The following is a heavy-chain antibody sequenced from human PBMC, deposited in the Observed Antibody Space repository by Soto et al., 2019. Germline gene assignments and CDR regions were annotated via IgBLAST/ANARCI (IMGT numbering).Heavy chain of an antibody. CDR2: VWYDGSKK. CDR1: GFTLRTYG. D-gene: IGHD1-7*01. Sequence: PGGSMRLSCAASGFTLRTYGMHWVRQAPGKGLEWVAVVWYDGSKKYYADSVKGRFTISRDDAKNSLYLQMDSLRADDTAVYYCARESFSASPNFFDYWGKGTLGT. V-gene: IGHV3-33*01. CDR3: ARESFSASPNFFDY. J-gene: IGHJ4*03.